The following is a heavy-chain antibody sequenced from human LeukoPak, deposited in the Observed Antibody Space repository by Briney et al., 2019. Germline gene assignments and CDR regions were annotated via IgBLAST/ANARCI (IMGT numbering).Heavy chain of an antibody. V-gene: IGHV3-23*01. CDR1: GFTFSSYA. CDR3: AKDYSSGWYYFDY. J-gene: IGHJ4*02. Sequence: GGSLRLSCTASGFTFSSYAMSWVRQAPGKGLEWVSAISGSGGSTYYADSVKGRFTISRDNSKNTLYLQMNSLRAEDTAVYYCAKDYSSGWYYFDYWGQGTLVTVSS. D-gene: IGHD6-19*01. CDR2: ISGSGGST.